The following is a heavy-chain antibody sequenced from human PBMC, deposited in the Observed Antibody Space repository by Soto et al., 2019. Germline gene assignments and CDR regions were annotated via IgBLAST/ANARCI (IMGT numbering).Heavy chain of an antibody. CDR2: VSTSGRST. CDR1: GFIFSEST. J-gene: IGHJ4*02. V-gene: IGHV3-64D*06. Sequence: LRLSCSASGFIFSESTIYWVRQVPGKGLEAISAVSTSGRSTYYADSVKDRFTISRDNSKNTLFLQMGSLRPEDTAIYYCVKQAHGLDGVAFDYWGQGTQVTVS. CDR3: VKQAHGLDGVAFDY. D-gene: IGHD2-15*01.